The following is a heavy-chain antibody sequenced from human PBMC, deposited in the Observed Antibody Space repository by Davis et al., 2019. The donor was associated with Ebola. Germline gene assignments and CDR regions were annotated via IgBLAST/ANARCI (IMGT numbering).Heavy chain of an antibody. D-gene: IGHD6-19*01. V-gene: IGHV1-46*01. CDR3: ARDHSSGQHAFDI. CDR1: GYTFTSYY. J-gene: IGHJ3*02. CDR2: INPSGGST. Sequence: ASVKVSCKASGYTFTSYYMHWVRQAPGQGLEWMGIINPSGGSTSYAQKFQGRVTMTRDTSTSTVYMELSSLRSEDTAVYYCARDHSSGQHAFDIWGQGQWSPSLQ.